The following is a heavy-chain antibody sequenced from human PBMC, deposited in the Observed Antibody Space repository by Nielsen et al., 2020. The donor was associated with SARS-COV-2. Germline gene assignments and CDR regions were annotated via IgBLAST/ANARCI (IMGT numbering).Heavy chain of an antibody. D-gene: IGHD6-13*01. CDR1: GFPFSRYG. Sequence: LKISCAASGFPFSRYGMHWVRQAPGKGLEWVAVIWYDGSNKYYADSVKGRFTISRDNSKNTLYLQMNSLRAEDTAVYYCAREGYSSSLGAFDIWGQGTMGTVSS. CDR3: AREGYSSSLGAFDI. CDR2: IWYDGSNK. J-gene: IGHJ3*02. V-gene: IGHV3-33*08.